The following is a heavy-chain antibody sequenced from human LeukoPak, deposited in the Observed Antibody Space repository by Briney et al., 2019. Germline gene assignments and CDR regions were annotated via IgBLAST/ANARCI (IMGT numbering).Heavy chain of an antibody. CDR3: ARDLPTYYGMDV. J-gene: IGHJ6*02. Sequence: ASVKVSCKASGYTFTGYYMHWVRQAPGQGLEWMGWINPNSGGTNYAQKFQGRVTVTRDTSISTAYMELSRLRSDDTAVYYCARDLPTYYGMDVWGQGTTVTVSS. CDR2: INPNSGGT. V-gene: IGHV1-2*02. CDR1: GYTFTGYY.